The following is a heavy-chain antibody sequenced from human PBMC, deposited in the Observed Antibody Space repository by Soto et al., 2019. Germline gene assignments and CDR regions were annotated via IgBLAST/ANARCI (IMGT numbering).Heavy chain of an antibody. J-gene: IGHJ6*02. CDR2: IIPIFGTA. CDR3: ASSPGYSSSWYIYYYGMDV. D-gene: IGHD6-13*01. Sequence: ASVKVSCKDSGGTFSSYAISWVPKAHGQGLEWMGGIIPIFGTANYAQQFQGRVTITADKSTSTAYMELSSLRSEDTAVYYCASSPGYSSSWYIYYYGMDVWGQGTTVTVSS. V-gene: IGHV1-69*06. CDR1: GGTFSSYA.